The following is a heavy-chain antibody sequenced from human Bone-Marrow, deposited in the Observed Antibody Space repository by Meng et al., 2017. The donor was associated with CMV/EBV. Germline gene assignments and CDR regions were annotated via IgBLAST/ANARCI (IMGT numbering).Heavy chain of an antibody. Sequence: QVRLVKSGAEGKEPGSSVKVSCKAYGGTFSSYAISWVRQAPGQGLEWMGGIIPIFGTANYAQKFQGRVTITADESTSTAYMELSSLRSEDTAVYYCARGEGLLGDWFDPWGQGTLVTVSS. J-gene: IGHJ5*02. D-gene: IGHD2-8*02. CDR2: IIPIFGTA. V-gene: IGHV1-69*12. CDR1: GGTFSSYA. CDR3: ARGEGLLGDWFDP.